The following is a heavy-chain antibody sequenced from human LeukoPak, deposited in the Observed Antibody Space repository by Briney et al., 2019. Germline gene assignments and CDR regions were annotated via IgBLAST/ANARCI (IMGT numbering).Heavy chain of an antibody. V-gene: IGHV3-23*01. CDR1: GFSFNNYA. J-gene: IGHJ4*02. CDR2: IGSDGGGI. Sequence: PGGSLRLSCAASGFSFNNYAMTWVRQAPGKGLEWVSVIGSDGGGIQYADSVKGRFSISRDNSKNTLYLQMNSLRAEDTAVYYCAKYVPPTTAVTHFFDYWGQGTLVTVSS. CDR3: AKYVPPTTAVTHFFDY. D-gene: IGHD4-23*01.